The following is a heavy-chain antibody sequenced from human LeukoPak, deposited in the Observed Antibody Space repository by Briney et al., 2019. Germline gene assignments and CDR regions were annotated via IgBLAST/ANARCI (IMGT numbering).Heavy chain of an antibody. D-gene: IGHD5-24*01. CDR3: TRVGYIDEGIDY. Sequence: GGSLRLSCVASGFPFSSYWMTWVRQAPGKGLEWVANIKQDGSKKSYVDSVKGRFTISRDNAKNSLYLQMNSLRAEDTAIYYCTRVGYIDEGIDYWGQEPWSPSPQ. V-gene: IGHV3-7*04. CDR1: GFPFSSYW. CDR2: IKQDGSKK. J-gene: IGHJ4*01.